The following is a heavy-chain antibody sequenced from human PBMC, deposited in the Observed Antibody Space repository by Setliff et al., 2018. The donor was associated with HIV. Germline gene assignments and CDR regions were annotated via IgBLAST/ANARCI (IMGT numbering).Heavy chain of an antibody. CDR1: GVSISNYY. V-gene: IGHV4-59*12. CDR2: MYYSGNT. J-gene: IGHJ5*02. D-gene: IGHD6-13*01. Sequence: TLSLTCTVSGVSISNYYWSWIRQPLGKGLEWIGYMYYSGNTNYNPSLKSRVTISVDTSKSQFSLKVSSVTAADTAVYYCARILVAAAGTGFDPWGQGILVTVSS. CDR3: ARILVAAAGTGFDP.